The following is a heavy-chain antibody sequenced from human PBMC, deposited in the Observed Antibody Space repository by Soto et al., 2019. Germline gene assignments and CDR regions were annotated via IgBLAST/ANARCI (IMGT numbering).Heavy chain of an antibody. CDR3: ARALRFLEWLLEYYYYYGMDV. J-gene: IGHJ6*02. CDR2: INSDGSST. D-gene: IGHD3-3*01. CDR1: EFTFSSYW. Sequence: GGSLRLSCAASEFTFSSYWMHWVRQAPGKGLVWVSRINSDGSSTNYADSVKGRFTISRDNSKNTLYLQMNSLRAEDTAVYYCARALRFLEWLLEYYYYYGMDVWGQGTTVTVSS. V-gene: IGHV3-74*01.